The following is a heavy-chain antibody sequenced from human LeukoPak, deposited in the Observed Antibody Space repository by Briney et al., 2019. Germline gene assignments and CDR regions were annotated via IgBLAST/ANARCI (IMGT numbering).Heavy chain of an antibody. Sequence: GGSLRLSCAASGFTFSSYAMSWVRQAPGKGLEWVSAISGSGGSTYYADSVKGRFTISRDNSKNTLYLQMNSLRAEGTAVYYCAKGPLIAVAAPFDYWGQGTLVTVSS. CDR1: GFTFSSYA. CDR2: ISGSGGST. J-gene: IGHJ4*02. V-gene: IGHV3-23*01. CDR3: AKGPLIAVAAPFDY. D-gene: IGHD6-19*01.